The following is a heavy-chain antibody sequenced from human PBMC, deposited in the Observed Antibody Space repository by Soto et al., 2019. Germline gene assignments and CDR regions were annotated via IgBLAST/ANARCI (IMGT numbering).Heavy chain of an antibody. J-gene: IGHJ5*02. CDR2: IDPSDSYT. CDR3: ARHSSSHSWFDP. CDR1: GYSFTSYW. V-gene: IGHV5-10-1*01. Sequence: GESLKISCKGSGYSFTSYWISWVRQMPGKGLEWMGRIDPSDSYTNYSPSFEGHVTISADKSISTAYLQWSSLKASDTAMYYCARHSSSHSWFDPWAQGTLVTVSS. D-gene: IGHD6-19*01.